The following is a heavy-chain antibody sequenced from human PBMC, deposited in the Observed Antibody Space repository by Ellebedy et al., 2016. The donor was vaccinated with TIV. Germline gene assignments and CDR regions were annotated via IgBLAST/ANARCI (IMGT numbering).Heavy chain of an antibody. CDR1: GFTFSSYW. J-gene: IGHJ4*02. CDR2: INSDGSRT. V-gene: IGHV3-74*01. CDR3: ARLWSDRVVYDFWSGYYPYYFDY. Sequence: PGGSLRLSCAASGFTFSSYWMHWVRQAPGKGLVWVSLINSDGSRTTYADSVKGRFTISRDNAKNTLYLQMNSLRAEDTDVYYCARLWSDRVVYDFWSGYYPYYFDYWGQGTLVTVSS. D-gene: IGHD3-3*01.